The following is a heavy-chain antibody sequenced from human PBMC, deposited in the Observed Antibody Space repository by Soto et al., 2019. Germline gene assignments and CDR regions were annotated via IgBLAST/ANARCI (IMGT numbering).Heavy chain of an antibody. Sequence: SVKVTCKASGGTFSSYAISWVRQAPGQGLEWMGGIIPIFGTANYAQKFQGRVTITADESTSTAYMELSSLRSEDTAVYYCARDSLGVVVVAATYGMDVWGQGTTVTVSS. CDR1: GGTFSSYA. CDR2: IIPIFGTA. CDR3: ARDSLGVVVVAATYGMDV. J-gene: IGHJ6*02. D-gene: IGHD2-15*01. V-gene: IGHV1-69*13.